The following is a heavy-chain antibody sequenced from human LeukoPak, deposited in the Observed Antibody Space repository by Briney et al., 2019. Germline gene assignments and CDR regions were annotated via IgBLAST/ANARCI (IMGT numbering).Heavy chain of an antibody. D-gene: IGHD3-10*01. J-gene: IGHJ4*02. Sequence: GRSLRLSCAASGFTVSSNYMSWVRQAPGKGLEWVSVIYSGGNTYYADSVKGRFTISRDNARNSVYLQMNSLRAEDTAVYYWARDQRWFGELDFWGQGTLVTVSS. V-gene: IGHV3-66*01. CDR1: GFTVSSNY. CDR3: ARDQRWFGELDF. CDR2: IYSGGNT.